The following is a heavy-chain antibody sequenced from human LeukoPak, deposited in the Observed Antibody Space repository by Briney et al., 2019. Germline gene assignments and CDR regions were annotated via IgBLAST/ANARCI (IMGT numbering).Heavy chain of an antibody. CDR3: ARGSDSSGYYFTFDY. CDR1: GGTFSSYA. J-gene: IGHJ4*02. Sequence: ASVKVSCKASGGTFSSYAISWVRQAPGQGLEWMGGIIPIFGTADYAQKFQGRVTITADESTSTAYMELSSLRSEDTAVYYCARGSDSSGYYFTFDYWGQGTLVTVSS. D-gene: IGHD3-22*01. CDR2: IIPIFGTA. V-gene: IGHV1-69*13.